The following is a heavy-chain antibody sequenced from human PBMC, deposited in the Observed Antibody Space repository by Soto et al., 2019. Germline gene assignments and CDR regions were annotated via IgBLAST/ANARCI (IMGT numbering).Heavy chain of an antibody. Sequence: GGSLRLSCAAPGFTFDDYAMHWVRQGPGKGLEWVSGISWNSDMITYADSVKGRFTVSRDNAKNSLDLEMNSLRVEDTALYYCVKDTYILVGATHLDSWGQGTLVTVSS. CDR2: ISWNSDMI. J-gene: IGHJ4*02. CDR1: GFTFDDYA. D-gene: IGHD1-26*01. CDR3: VKDTYILVGATHLDS. V-gene: IGHV3-9*01.